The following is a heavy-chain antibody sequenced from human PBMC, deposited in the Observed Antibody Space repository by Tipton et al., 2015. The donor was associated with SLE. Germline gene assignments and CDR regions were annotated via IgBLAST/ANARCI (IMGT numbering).Heavy chain of an antibody. J-gene: IGHJ4*02. V-gene: IGHV4-59*08. D-gene: IGHD6-13*01. CDR3: ARLMSFSSSWYYFDS. CDR2: INHSGST. Sequence: TLSLTCTVSGGSISSYYWSWIRQPPGKGLEWIGEINHSGSTNYNPSLKSRVTMSVDTSKNQFSLMLSSVTGADTAVYYCARLMSFSSSWYYFDSWGQGTLVTVSS. CDR1: GGSISSYY.